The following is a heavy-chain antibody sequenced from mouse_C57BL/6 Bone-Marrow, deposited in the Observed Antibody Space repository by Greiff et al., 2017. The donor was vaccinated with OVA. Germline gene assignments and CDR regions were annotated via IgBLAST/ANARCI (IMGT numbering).Heavy chain of an antibody. Sequence: VQLQQPGPELVKPGASVKISCKASGYAFSSSWMNWVKQRPGKGLEWIGRIYPGDGDTNYNGKFKGKATLTADKSSSTAYMQLSSLTSEDSAVYFCARTPFYYWFAYWGQGTLVTVSA. CDR2: IYPGDGDT. J-gene: IGHJ3*01. D-gene: IGHD1-1*01. CDR1: GYAFSSSW. V-gene: IGHV1-82*01. CDR3: ARTPFYYWFAY.